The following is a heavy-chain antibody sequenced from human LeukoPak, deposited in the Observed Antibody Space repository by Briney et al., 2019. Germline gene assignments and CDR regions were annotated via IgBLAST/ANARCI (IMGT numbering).Heavy chain of an antibody. V-gene: IGHV4-4*07. CDR1: GGSISSYY. J-gene: IGHJ4*02. D-gene: IGHD6-19*01. CDR2: IHTSGST. CDR3: AGRAQTTGWSFDY. Sequence: PSGTRSLTCIVSGGSISSYYWSWIRQPAGKGLEWIGQIHTSGSTNYNPSLKSRVAMSVDTSKNQFSLELSSVTAADTAVYYCAGRAQTTGWSFDYWGQGALVTVSS.